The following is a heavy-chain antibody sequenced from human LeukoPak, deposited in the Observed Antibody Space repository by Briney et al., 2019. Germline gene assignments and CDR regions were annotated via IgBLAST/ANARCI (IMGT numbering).Heavy chain of an antibody. V-gene: IGHV4-39*01. Sequence: SETLSLTCTVSGGSISSSSYYWGWIRQPPGKGLEGIGSIYYSGSTYYNPSLKSRVTISVDTSKNQFSLKLSSVTAADTAVYYCASPAAGPYNWFDPWGQGTLVTVSS. CDR2: IYYSGST. D-gene: IGHD6-13*01. CDR1: GGSISSSSYY. J-gene: IGHJ5*02. CDR3: ASPAAGPYNWFDP.